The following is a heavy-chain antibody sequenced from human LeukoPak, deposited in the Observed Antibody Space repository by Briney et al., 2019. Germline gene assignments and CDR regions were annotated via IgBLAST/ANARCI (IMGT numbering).Heavy chain of an antibody. D-gene: IGHD3-10*01. V-gene: IGHV4-4*07. CDR1: GGSISRYY. CDR2: FSTSGST. CDR3: AREGVGFRPLDY. J-gene: IGHJ4*02. Sequence: SETLSLTCTVSGGSISRYYWSWIRQPAGKGLEWIGRFSTSGSTNYNPSLKSRVTMSVDTSKNQFSLRLSSVTAADRAVYYCAREGVGFRPLDYWGQGTLVTVSS.